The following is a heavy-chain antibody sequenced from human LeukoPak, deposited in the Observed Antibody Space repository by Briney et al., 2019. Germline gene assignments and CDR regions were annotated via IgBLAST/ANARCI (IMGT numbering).Heavy chain of an antibody. CDR2: INAGNGNT. CDR3: ARGSKDGFDY. Sequence: GASVKVSCKASGYTFTSYAMHWVRQAPGQRLEWMGWINAGNGNTKYLQKFQGRVTITRDTSASTAYMELSSLRSEDTAVYYCARGSKDGFDYWGQGTLVTVSS. CDR1: GYTFTSYA. J-gene: IGHJ4*02. V-gene: IGHV1-3*01.